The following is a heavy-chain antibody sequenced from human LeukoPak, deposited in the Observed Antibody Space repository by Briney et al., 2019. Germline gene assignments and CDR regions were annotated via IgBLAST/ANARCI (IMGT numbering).Heavy chain of an antibody. Sequence: GESLRISCKGSGYSFTSYWISWVRQMPGKGLEWMGRIDPSDSYTNYSPSFQGHVTISADKSISTAYLQWGSLKASDTAMYYCARLPPHYDSSGMGYYYYGMDVWGHGTTVTVSS. D-gene: IGHD3-22*01. CDR3: ARLPPHYDSSGMGYYYYGMDV. J-gene: IGHJ6*02. V-gene: IGHV5-10-1*01. CDR2: IDPSDSYT. CDR1: GYSFTSYW.